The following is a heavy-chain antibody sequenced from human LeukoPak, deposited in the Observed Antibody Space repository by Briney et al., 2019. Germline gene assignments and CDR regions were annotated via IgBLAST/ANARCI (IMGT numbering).Heavy chain of an antibody. D-gene: IGHD6-13*01. J-gene: IGHJ4*02. V-gene: IGHV3-33*08. CDR1: GFTFSSYG. CDR2: IWYDGSNK. CDR3: ARGGYSSSWNGDY. Sequence: PGRSLRLSCAASGFTFSSYGMHWVRQAPGKGLEWVAVIWYDGSNKYYADSVKGRFTISRDNSKNTLYLQMNSLRAEDTAVYYCARGGYSSSWNGDYWGQGTLVTVSS.